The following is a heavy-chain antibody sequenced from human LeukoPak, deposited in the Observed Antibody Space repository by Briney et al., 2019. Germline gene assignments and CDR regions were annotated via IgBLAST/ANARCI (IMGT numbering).Heavy chain of an antibody. CDR1: GFTVSSNY. CDR3: AKPEGEVVTPYDAFDI. D-gene: IGHD2-15*01. CDR2: ISGSGGST. J-gene: IGHJ3*02. V-gene: IGHV3-23*01. Sequence: GGSLRLSCAASGFTVSSNYMSWVRQAPGKGLEWVSAISGSGGSTYYADSVKGRFTISRDNSKNTLYLQMNSLRAEDTAVYYCAKPEGEVVTPYDAFDIWGQGTMVTVSS.